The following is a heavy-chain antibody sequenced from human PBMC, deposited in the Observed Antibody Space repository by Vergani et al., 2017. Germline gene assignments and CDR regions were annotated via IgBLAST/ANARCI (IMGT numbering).Heavy chain of an antibody. D-gene: IGHD4-23*01. J-gene: IGHJ6*02. Sequence: EVQLVESGGGLVQPGGSLRLSCAASGFTLSSYSMNWVRQAPGKGLGWVSYSSSSSSTIYYADSVKGRFTISRDNAKNSLYLQMNSLRAEDTAVYYCARDVYVGNPDGYYYYGTDVWGQGTTVTVSS. CDR2: SSSSSSTI. V-gene: IGHV3-48*01. CDR3: ARDVYVGNPDGYYYYGTDV. CDR1: GFTLSSYS.